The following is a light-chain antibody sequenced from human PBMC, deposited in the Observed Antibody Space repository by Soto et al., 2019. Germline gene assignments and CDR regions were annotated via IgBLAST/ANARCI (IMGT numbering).Light chain of an antibody. CDR3: QQYNSYSLLT. CDR1: QKVNNW. Sequence: DIQMTQSPSTLSASVGDRVTITCRASQKVNNWLAWYQQKPGKPPKLLISKASNLESGVPSRFSGSGSETEFTLTISSLQPDDFATYYCQQYNSYSLLTFAGGTRVDSK. CDR2: KAS. V-gene: IGKV1-5*03. J-gene: IGKJ4*01.